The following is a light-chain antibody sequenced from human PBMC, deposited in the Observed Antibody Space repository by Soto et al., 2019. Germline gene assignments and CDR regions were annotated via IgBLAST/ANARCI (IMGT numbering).Light chain of an antibody. V-gene: IGKV1-39*01. Sequence: DIQMTRSPSSLSSSVGDRVMITCRASQSVSSDLNWYQQKAGKPPKLLIFAASSLQSGVPSRFSGSGSGTHFTLTISNLQPEDFATYYCQHIYSSPITSGQGTRLEIK. CDR1: QSVSSD. CDR2: AAS. CDR3: QHIYSSPIT. J-gene: IGKJ5*01.